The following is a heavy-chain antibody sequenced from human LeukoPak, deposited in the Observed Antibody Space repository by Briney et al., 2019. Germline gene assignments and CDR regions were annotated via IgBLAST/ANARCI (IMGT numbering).Heavy chain of an antibody. Sequence: PGGSLRLSCAACRFTVTCTYMDCVRQAPGKGLEWVSYISSSSSTIYYADSVKGRFTISRDNAKNSLYLQMNSLRAEDTAVYYCARIRSWFDYWGQGTLVTVSS. CDR2: ISSSSSTI. D-gene: IGHD3-16*02. J-gene: IGHJ4*02. CDR3: ARIRSWFDY. V-gene: IGHV3-48*01. CDR1: RFTVTCTY.